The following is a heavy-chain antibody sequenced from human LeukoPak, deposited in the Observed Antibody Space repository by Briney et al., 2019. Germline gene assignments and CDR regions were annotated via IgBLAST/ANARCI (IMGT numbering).Heavy chain of an antibody. CDR1: GFTFSSYA. D-gene: IGHD3-10*01. Sequence: PGGSLRLSCAASGFTFSSYAMHWVRQAPGKGLEWVAVISYDGSNKYYADSVKGRFTISRDNSKSTLYLQMNSLRVEDTAVYYCAKEGYYGSGSFPDSWGQGTLVTVSS. CDR2: ISYDGSNK. CDR3: AKEGYYGSGSFPDS. J-gene: IGHJ4*02. V-gene: IGHV3-30-3*01.